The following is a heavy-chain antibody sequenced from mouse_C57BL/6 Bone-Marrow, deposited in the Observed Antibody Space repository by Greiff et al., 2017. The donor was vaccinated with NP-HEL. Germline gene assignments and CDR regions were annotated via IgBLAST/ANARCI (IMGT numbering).Heavy chain of an antibody. CDR2: ISNLAYSI. Sequence: EVQLVESGGGLVQPGGSLKLSCAASGFTFSDYGMAWVRQAPRKGPEWVAFISNLAYSIYYADTVTGRFTISRENAKNTLYREMSSLRSEDTAMYYCARHSKPPGSSYAMDYWGQGTSVTVSS. CDR1: GFTFSDYG. CDR3: ARHSKPPGSSYAMDY. J-gene: IGHJ4*01. V-gene: IGHV5-15*01. D-gene: IGHD1-1*01.